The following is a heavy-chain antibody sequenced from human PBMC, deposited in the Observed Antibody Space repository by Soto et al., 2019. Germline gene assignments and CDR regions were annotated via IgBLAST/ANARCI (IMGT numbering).Heavy chain of an antibody. CDR3: ARGTVTSDAFNI. Sequence: SETLSLTCTVSGGSISSYYWSWIRQPPGKGLEWIGYIYYSGSTNYNPSLKSRVTISVDTSKNQFSLKLSSVTAADTAVYYCARGTVTSDAFNIWGQGTMVTVAS. CDR1: GGSISSYY. CDR2: IYYSGST. V-gene: IGHV4-59*01. J-gene: IGHJ3*02. D-gene: IGHD4-17*01.